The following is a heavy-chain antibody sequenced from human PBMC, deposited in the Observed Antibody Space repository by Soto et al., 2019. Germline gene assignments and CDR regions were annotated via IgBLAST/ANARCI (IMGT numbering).Heavy chain of an antibody. Sequence: EVQLLESGGGLVQPGGSLRLSCAASGFTFSSYAMSWVRQAPGKGLEWVSAISGSGDCTYYAGSVKGRFTISRDNFKNTLYLQLNSLRAEDTAVYYCAKGVLGYCTSTSCHAYWFDPWGQGTLVTVSS. CDR1: GFTFSSYA. CDR2: ISGSGDCT. CDR3: AKGVLGYCTSTSCHAYWFDP. J-gene: IGHJ5*02. D-gene: IGHD2-2*01. V-gene: IGHV3-23*01.